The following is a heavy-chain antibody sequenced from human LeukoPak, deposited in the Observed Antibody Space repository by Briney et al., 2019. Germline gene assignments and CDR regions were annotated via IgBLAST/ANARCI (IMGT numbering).Heavy chain of an antibody. CDR1: GFTFDDYA. J-gene: IGHJ4*02. CDR3: AKDIFRYGSGSYFRPDY. CDR2: ISWNSGSI. D-gene: IGHD3-10*01. Sequence: PGGSLRLSCAASGFTFDDYAMHWVRQAPGKGLEWVSGISWNSGSIGYADSVKGRFTISRDNAKNSLYLQMNSLRAEDTALYYCAKDIFRYGSGSYFRPDYWGQGTLVTVSS. V-gene: IGHV3-9*01.